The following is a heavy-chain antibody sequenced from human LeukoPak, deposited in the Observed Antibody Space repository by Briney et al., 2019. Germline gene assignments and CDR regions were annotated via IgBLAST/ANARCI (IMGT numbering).Heavy chain of an antibody. CDR2: MNPNSGNT. CDR1: GYTFTSYD. Sequence: GASVKVSCKASGYTFTSYDINWVRQAPGQGLEWMGWMNPNSGNTGYAQKFQGRVTMTRNTSISTAYMELSSLRSEDTAVYYCARYFGDYDAFDIWGQGTMVTVSS. V-gene: IGHV1-8*01. J-gene: IGHJ3*02. D-gene: IGHD4-17*01. CDR3: ARYFGDYDAFDI.